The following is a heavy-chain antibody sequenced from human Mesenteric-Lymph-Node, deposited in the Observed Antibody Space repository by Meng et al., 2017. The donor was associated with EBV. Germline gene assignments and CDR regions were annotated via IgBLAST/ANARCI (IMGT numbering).Heavy chain of an antibody. V-gene: IGHV4-4*02. D-gene: IGHD3-10*01. CDR2: IFHSGTT. Sequence: QVELKESGPGLVKPSGTRSLTCAVSGGSIRSYNWWSWVRQTPGKGLEWIGEIFHSGTTNNNPSLRSRLTLSVDKSKNQFSLRLSSVTAADTAVYYCAKVDGSGRSNWFDPWGQGTLVTVTS. CDR1: GGSIRSYNW. CDR3: AKVDGSGRSNWFDP. J-gene: IGHJ5*02.